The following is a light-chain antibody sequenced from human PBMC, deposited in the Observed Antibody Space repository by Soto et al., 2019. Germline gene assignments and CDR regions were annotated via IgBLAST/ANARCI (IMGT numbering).Light chain of an antibody. V-gene: IGKV3-15*01. J-gene: IGKJ2*01. CDR3: QQYNNWPYT. Sequence: EIVMTQSPATLSVSPGGSATLSCRASQHVSSNFAWYRQKPGQAPTLLIYRASTRATGIPARFSGSRSATEFTLTISSLQSEDFAVYYCQQYNNWPYTFGQGTKLEIK. CDR2: RAS. CDR1: QHVSSN.